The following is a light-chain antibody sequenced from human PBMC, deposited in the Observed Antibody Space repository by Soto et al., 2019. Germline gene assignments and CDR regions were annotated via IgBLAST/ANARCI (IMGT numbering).Light chain of an antibody. CDR3: QQYETFSGT. J-gene: IGKJ1*01. CDR2: DAS. Sequence: DIQLSQSPSFLSAAVGDRVTITCRASQDISGYLAWYQQKSGKAPKLLIYDASTLQTGVPSRFSGSGSGTKFTLTIASLQPDDFATYYCQQYETFSGTFGPGTKVEI. V-gene: IGKV1-9*01. CDR1: QDISGY.